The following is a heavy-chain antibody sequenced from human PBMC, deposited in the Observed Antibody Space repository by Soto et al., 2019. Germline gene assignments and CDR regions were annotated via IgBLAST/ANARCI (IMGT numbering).Heavy chain of an antibody. D-gene: IGHD6-13*01. J-gene: IGHJ4*01. V-gene: IGHV1-2*02. CDR2: INPNSDDT. CDR3: ARDSAAGAGIGWDY. CDR1: GYTFTDYF. Sequence: SSVKVSCKASGYTFTDYFIHWVRQAPGQGLEWMGWINPNSDDTRYAQKFRGRVTVTMDTSISTAHMDLSRLTSDDTAVYYCARDSAAGAGIGWDYWGQGTLVTVSS.